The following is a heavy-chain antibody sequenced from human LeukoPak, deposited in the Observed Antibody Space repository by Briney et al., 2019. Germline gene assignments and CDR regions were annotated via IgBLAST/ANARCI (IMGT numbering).Heavy chain of an antibody. CDR2: IYYSGST. Sequence: SQTLSLTCTVSGGSISSGGYYWSWIRQHPGKGLEWIGYIYYSGSTYYNPSLKSRVTISVDTSKNQFSLKLSSVTAADTAVYYCARGFRSVTTWGYFDYWGQGALVTVSS. J-gene: IGHJ4*02. CDR3: ARGFRSVTTWGYFDY. V-gene: IGHV4-31*03. CDR1: GGSISSGGYY. D-gene: IGHD4-17*01.